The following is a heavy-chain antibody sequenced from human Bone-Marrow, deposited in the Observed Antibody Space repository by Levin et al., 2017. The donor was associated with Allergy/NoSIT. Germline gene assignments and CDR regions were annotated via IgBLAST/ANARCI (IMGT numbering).Heavy chain of an antibody. D-gene: IGHD3-3*01. CDR1: GFTFSSYA. CDR3: VKGEIDDFWSGYYISYYYYYMDV. J-gene: IGHJ6*03. Sequence: GGSLRLSCSASGFTFSSYAMHWVRQAPGKGLEYVSAISSNGGSTYYADSVKGRFTISRDNSKNTLYLQMSSLRAEDTAVYYCVKGEIDDFWSGYYISYYYYYMDVWGKGTTVTVSS. V-gene: IGHV3-64D*06. CDR2: ISSNGGST.